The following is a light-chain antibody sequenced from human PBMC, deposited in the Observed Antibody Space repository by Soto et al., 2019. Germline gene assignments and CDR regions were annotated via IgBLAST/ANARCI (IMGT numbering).Light chain of an antibody. Sequence: DIVMTQSPDSLAVSLGERATINCKSSQSVLYSSNNKNYLAWYQQKPAQPPNLLIYWASTRESGVPDRFSGSGSGTDFTLTISSLQAEDVAVYYCQQYYRTPPTFGQGTKLEI. CDR2: WAS. CDR3: QQYYRTPPT. CDR1: QSVLYSSNNKNY. V-gene: IGKV4-1*01. J-gene: IGKJ2*01.